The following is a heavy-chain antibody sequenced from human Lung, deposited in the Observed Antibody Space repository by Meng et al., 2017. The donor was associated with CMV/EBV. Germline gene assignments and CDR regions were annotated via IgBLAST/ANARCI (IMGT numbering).Heavy chain of an antibody. V-gene: IGHV3-7*01. CDR2: IKQDGSEK. Sequence: LTCAASGFTFSSYWMSWVRQAPGKGLEWVANIKQDGSEKYYVDSVKGRFTISRDNAKNSLYLQMNSLRAEDTAVYYCARLVFGGAFDIWGQGTMVTVSS. CDR3: ARLVFGGAFDI. D-gene: IGHD2-2*01. J-gene: IGHJ3*02. CDR1: GFTFSSYW.